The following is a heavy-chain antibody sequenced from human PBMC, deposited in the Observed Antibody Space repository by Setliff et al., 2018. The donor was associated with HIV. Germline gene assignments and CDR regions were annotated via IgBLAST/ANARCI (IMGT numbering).Heavy chain of an antibody. CDR1: GFTFSSFA. CDR3: TRDNVLRYFDWLHYYYYGMDV. J-gene: IGHJ6*02. CDR2: NNLDSRAI. D-gene: IGHD3-9*01. Sequence: GGSLRLSCAASGFTFSSFAMNWVRQAPGKGLEWISYNNLDSRAIYYADSVRGRFTISRDNARDSLYLQMNSLRAEDTAVYYCTRDNVLRYFDWLHYYYYGMDVWGQGTTVTVSS. V-gene: IGHV3-48*04.